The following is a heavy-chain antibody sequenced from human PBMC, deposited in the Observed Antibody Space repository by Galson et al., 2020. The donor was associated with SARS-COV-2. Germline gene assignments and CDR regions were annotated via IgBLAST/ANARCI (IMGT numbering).Heavy chain of an antibody. CDR3: ARVAGRSSAAGWDYFDY. CDR2: IDWDDDK. Sequence: SGPTLVKPTQTLTLTCTFSGFSLTTSGRRVSWIRQPPGKALEWLARIDWDDDKFYSTSLKSRLTISKDTSKNQVVLTMTNMDPVDTATYYCARVAGRSSAAGWDYFDYWGQGTLVTVSS. D-gene: IGHD1-26*01. CDR1: GFSLTTSGRR. V-gene: IGHV2-70*04. J-gene: IGHJ4*02.